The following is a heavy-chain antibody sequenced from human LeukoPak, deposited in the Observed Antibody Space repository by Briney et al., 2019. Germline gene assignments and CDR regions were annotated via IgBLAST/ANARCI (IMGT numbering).Heavy chain of an antibody. CDR3: AREGAQVGYDSSSYYYRGFDY. J-gene: IGHJ4*02. V-gene: IGHV1-46*01. CDR2: INPSGGST. Sequence: ASVKVCCNSSGYTFTSYYIHWVRHRPGQGLELMGIINPSGGSTSYAQKFQGRVSMTRDTSTSTVYVELSSLRSEDTGVYYCAREGAQVGYDSSSYYYRGFDYWGQGTLVTVSS. CDR1: GYTFTSYY. D-gene: IGHD3-22*01.